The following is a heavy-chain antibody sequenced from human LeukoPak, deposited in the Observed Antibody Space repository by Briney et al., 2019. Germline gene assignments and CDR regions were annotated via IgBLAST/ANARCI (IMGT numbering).Heavy chain of an antibody. CDR3: ARLRDTYYYGSGSYYISALDYYGMDV. CDR1: GGSISSGDYY. D-gene: IGHD3-10*01. J-gene: IGHJ6*02. Sequence: SETLSLTCTVSGGSISSGDYYWSWIRQPPGKGLEWIGEINHSGSTNYNPSLKSRVTISVDTSKNQFSLKLSSVTAADTAVYYCARLRDTYYYGSGSYYISALDYYGMDVWGQGTTVTVSS. V-gene: IGHV4-39*07. CDR2: INHSGST.